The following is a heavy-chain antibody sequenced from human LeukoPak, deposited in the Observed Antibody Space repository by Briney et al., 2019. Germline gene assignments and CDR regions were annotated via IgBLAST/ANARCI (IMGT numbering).Heavy chain of an antibody. J-gene: IGHJ4*02. D-gene: IGHD2-15*01. V-gene: IGHV3-30-3*01. Sequence: PGGSLRLSCAASRFTFRSYPMNWVRQAPGKGLEWVAVILTDGSDKHYRDSVKGRFTISRDNSKNTLYLQMNSLRAEDTAVYYCVRDSAVAAADYYFDYWGQGTLVTVSP. CDR3: VRDSAVAAADYYFDY. CDR2: ILTDGSDK. CDR1: RFTFRSYP.